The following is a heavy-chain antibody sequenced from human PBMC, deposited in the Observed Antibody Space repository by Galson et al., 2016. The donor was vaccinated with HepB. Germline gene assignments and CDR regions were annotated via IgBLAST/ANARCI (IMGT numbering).Heavy chain of an antibody. D-gene: IGHD2-15*01. CDR1: GGSISSDH. V-gene: IGHV4-59*01. CDR3: ARTGVVVAATRGGWFDP. Sequence: SETLSLTCTVSGGSISSDHWNWIRQSPGKGLEWIGYIHYSGSTNYNPSLKSRVTISVDTSKNQFSLKLSSVTAADTAVYYCARTGVVVAATRGGWFDPWGQGTLVTVSS. J-gene: IGHJ5*02. CDR2: IHYSGST.